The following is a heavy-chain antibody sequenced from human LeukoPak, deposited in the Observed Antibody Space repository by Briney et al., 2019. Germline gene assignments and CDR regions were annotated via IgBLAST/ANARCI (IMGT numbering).Heavy chain of an antibody. Sequence: PGGSLRLSCAASGFTFDDYGMSWIRQPPGKGLEWIGEINHSGSTNYNPSLKSRVTISVDTSKNQFSLKLSSVTAADTAVYYCARVGSSSWSTPYYYYYYMDVWGKGTTVTVSS. CDR2: INHSGST. CDR3: ARVGSSSWSTPYYYYYYMDV. J-gene: IGHJ6*03. V-gene: IGHV4-34*01. D-gene: IGHD6-13*01. CDR1: GFTFDDYG.